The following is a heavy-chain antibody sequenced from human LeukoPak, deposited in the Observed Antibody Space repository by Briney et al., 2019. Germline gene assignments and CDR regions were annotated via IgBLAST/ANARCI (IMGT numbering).Heavy chain of an antibody. J-gene: IGHJ4*02. CDR2: ISYDGSNK. D-gene: IGHD4-17*01. CDR3: AKESRMTTVTGGEFDY. Sequence: PGGSLRLSCAASGFTFSSYGMHWVRQAPGKGLEWVAVISYDGSNKYYADSVKGRFTISRDNSKNTLYLQMNSLRAEDTAVYYCAKESRMTTVTGGEFDYWGQGTLVTVSS. V-gene: IGHV3-30*18. CDR1: GFTFSSYG.